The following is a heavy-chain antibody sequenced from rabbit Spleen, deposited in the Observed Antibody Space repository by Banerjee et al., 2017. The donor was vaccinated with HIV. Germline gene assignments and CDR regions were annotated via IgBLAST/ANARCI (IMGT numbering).Heavy chain of an antibody. D-gene: IGHD1-1*01. CDR3: ARNYVNAFDP. CDR2: IEGGSSAFS. Sequence: QEQLEESGGGLVKPEGSLTLTCKASGFTFSEKAVMCWVRQAPGKGLEWIACIEGGSSAFSYFASWAKGRFTISKASSTTVTLQMTSLTAADTATYFCARNYVNAFDPWGPGTLVTVS. J-gene: IGHJ2*01. V-gene: IGHV1S45*01. CDR1: GFTFSEKAV.